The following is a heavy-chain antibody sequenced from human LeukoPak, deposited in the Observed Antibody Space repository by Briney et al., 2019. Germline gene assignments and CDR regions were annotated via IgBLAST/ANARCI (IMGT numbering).Heavy chain of an antibody. CDR1: GGSISSYY. Sequence: PSETLSLTCTVSGGSISSYYWSWIRQPPGKGLEWVSCMDNFGIKTYADSVRDRFTVSRDSSRNVVFLQMNSLRVEDTAVYYCAGGKYYGSGTRPGYLGYWGLGTMVTVSS. V-gene: IGHV3-53*01. J-gene: IGHJ4*02. D-gene: IGHD3-10*01. CDR3: AGGKYYGSGTRPGYLGY. CDR2: MDNFGIK.